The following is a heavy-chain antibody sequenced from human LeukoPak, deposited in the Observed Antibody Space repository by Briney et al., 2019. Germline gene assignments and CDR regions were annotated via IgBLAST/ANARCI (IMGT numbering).Heavy chain of an antibody. J-gene: IGHJ4*02. CDR3: ARDQYSGSYYPPYFDY. V-gene: IGHV1-2*02. CDR1: GYTFTGYY. CDR2: INPNSGGT. D-gene: IGHD1-26*01. Sequence: ASVKVSCKASGYTFTGYYMHWVRQAPGQGLEWMGWINPNSGGTNYAPKFQGRVTMTRDTSISTAYMELSRLRSDDTAVYYCARDQYSGSYYPPYFDYWGQGTLVTVSS.